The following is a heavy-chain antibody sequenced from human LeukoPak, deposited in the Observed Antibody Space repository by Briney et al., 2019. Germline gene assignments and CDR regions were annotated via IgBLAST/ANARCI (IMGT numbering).Heavy chain of an antibody. CDR1: GGSFSGYY. CDR3: ARSIWFGELYFDY. D-gene: IGHD3-10*01. J-gene: IGHJ4*02. CDR2: IDWDDDK. V-gene: IGHV2-70*16. Sequence: TLSLTCAVYGGSFSGYYWSWIRQPPGKALEWLARIDWDDDKFYSTSLKTRLTISKDTSKNQVVLTMTNMDPVDTATYYCARSIWFGELYFDYWGQGTLVTVSS.